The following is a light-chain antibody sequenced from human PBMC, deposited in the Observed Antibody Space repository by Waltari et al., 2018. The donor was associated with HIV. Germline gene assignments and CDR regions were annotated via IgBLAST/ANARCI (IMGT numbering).Light chain of an antibody. CDR3: AAWTDSLTAVV. CDR1: SSNIGSYY. CDR2: RNN. J-gene: IGLJ2*01. V-gene: IGLV1-47*01. Sequence: QSVLTQPPSASGTPGQRVTISCSGSSSNIGSYYVYWYQQLPGTAPKLLIYRNNQGPLGVPGRFSGSKSGTSASLAINGLRSEDEADYYCAAWTDSLTAVVFGGGTKLSVL.